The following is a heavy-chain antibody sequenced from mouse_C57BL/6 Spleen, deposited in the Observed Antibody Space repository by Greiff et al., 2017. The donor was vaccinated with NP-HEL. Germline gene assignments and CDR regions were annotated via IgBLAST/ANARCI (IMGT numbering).Heavy chain of an antibody. J-gene: IGHJ4*01. CDR2: IYPGDGDT. CDR3: ASSSYYYPMDY. CDR1: GYAFSSSW. Sequence: VQLQQSGPELVKPGASVKISCKASGYAFSSSWMNWVKQRPGKGLEWIGRIYPGDGDTNYNGKFKGKATLTADKSSSTAYMQLSSLTSEDSAVYFCASSSYYYPMDYWGQGTSVTVSS. V-gene: IGHV1-82*01.